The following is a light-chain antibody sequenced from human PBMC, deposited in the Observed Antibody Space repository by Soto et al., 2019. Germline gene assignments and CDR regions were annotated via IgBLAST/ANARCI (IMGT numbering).Light chain of an antibody. CDR3: GAWDISLSGGV. Sequence: QTVVTQPPSVSAAPGQAVTISCSGSSSNIGIDFVSWYQHLPGTAPKLLIYEDNKRPSWIPDRFSGSKSGTLATLVITGLQTGDEADYYCGAWDISLSGGVFGGGTKVTVL. CDR2: EDN. J-gene: IGLJ3*02. CDR1: SSNIGIDF. V-gene: IGLV1-51*02.